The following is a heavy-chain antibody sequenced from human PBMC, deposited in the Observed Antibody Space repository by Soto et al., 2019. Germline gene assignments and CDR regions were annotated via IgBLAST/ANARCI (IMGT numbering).Heavy chain of an antibody. Sequence: QITLKESAPTLVMPTQPLTLTCSFSGFSLTTTAVGVGWIRQPPGKALEWLALIYWNDNEHYSPSLRSRLSITKDTSKNQVVLRMTDMDPVDTATYYCAHALFYADYDSYFDLWGRGTLVTVSS. CDR2: IYWNDNE. CDR3: AHALFYADYDSYFDL. CDR1: GFSLTTTAVG. D-gene: IGHD4-17*01. V-gene: IGHV2-5*01. J-gene: IGHJ2*01.